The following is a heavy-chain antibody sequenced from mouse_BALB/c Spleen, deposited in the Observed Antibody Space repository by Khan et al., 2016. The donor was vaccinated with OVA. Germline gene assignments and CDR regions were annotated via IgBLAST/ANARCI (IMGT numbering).Heavy chain of an antibody. CDR3: ERAYYGNDYYAMDY. D-gene: IGHD2-10*01. Sequence: EVELVESGGDLVKPGGSLKVSCAASGFTFSRYGMSWVRQTPDKRLEWVATISSGGRYTYFPDSVRGRFTISRDYANNTLYLQMTSLKSEDTAMYYCERAYYGNDYYAMDYWGQGTSVTVAS. CDR1: GFTFSRYG. CDR2: ISSGGRYT. J-gene: IGHJ4*01. V-gene: IGHV5-6*01.